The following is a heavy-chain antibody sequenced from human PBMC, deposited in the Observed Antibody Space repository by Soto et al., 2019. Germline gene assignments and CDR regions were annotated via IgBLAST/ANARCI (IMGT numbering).Heavy chain of an antibody. CDR2: VNHSGST. Sequence: SETLSLTCAVYGGSFSGCYWSWIRQPPGKGLEWIGEVNHSGSTNYNPSLKSRVTISVDTSKNQFSLKLSSVTAADTAVYYCARGLNVRYYYGMDVWGQGATVTVSS. CDR1: GGSFSGCY. CDR3: ARGLNVRYYYGMDV. J-gene: IGHJ6*02. D-gene: IGHD1-1*01. V-gene: IGHV4-34*01.